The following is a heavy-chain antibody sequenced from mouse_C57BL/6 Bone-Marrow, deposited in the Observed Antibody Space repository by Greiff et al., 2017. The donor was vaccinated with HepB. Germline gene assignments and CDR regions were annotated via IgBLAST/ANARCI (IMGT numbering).Heavy chain of an antibody. CDR3: AKGTLYGSSLVYFDY. CDR1: GYTFTSYW. V-gene: IGHV1-55*01. J-gene: IGHJ2*01. CDR2: IYPGSGST. D-gene: IGHD1-1*01. Sequence: QVQLQQPGAELVKPGASVKMSCKASGYTFTSYWITWVKQRPGQGLEWIGDIYPGSGSTNYNEKFKSKATLTVDTSSSTAYMQLSSLTSEDSAVYYCAKGTLYGSSLVYFDYWGQGTTLTVSS.